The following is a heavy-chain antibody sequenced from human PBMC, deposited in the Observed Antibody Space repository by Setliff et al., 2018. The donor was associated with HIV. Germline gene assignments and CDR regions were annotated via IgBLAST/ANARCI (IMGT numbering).Heavy chain of an antibody. CDR2: ITWNSGSI. V-gene: IGHV3-9*01. Sequence: GGSLRLSCAASGFTFDDYAMHWVRQAPGKGLEWVSGITWNSGSIAYADSVMGRFTISRDNAKNSLFLQMNNLRVEDTAVYYCASFFGDYGYWGHGTQVTVSS. J-gene: IGHJ4*01. CDR3: ASFFGDYGY. D-gene: IGHD3-10*01. CDR1: GFTFDDYA.